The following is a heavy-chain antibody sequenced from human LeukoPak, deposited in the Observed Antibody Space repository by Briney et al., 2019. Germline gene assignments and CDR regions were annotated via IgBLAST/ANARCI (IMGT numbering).Heavy chain of an antibody. Sequence: WASVKVSCKASGGTFSSYAIGWVRQAPGQGLEWMGRIIPILGIANYAQKFQGRVTITADKSTSTAYMELSSLRSEDTAVYYCATLSIARRGQLYYFDYWGLGTQVTVSS. V-gene: IGHV1-69*04. J-gene: IGHJ4*02. CDR2: IIPILGIA. CDR3: ATLSIARRGQLYYFDY. D-gene: IGHD6-6*01. CDR1: GGTFSSYA.